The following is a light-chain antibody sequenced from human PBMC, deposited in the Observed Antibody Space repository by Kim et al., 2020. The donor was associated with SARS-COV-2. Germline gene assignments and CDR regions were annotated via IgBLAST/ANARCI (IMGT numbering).Light chain of an antibody. CDR2: YDD. V-gene: IGLV1-36*01. CDR3: ASWDDSLNAWV. J-gene: IGLJ3*02. CDR1: SSNVEDNA. Sequence: QRVTISGSGSSSNVEDNAVSWYQQLPGKAPKLLIYYDDLLPSGVSDRFSGSKSGTSASLAISGLQSEDEADYYCASWDDSLNAWVFGGGTQLTVL.